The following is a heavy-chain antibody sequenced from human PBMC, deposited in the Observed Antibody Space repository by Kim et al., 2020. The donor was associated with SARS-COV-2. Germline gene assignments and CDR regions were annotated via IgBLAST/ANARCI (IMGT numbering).Heavy chain of an antibody. CDR3: AREGYYYGSGSYKGWFDP. V-gene: IGHV4-59*01. CDR1: GGSISTYY. Sequence: SETLSLTCTVSGGSISTYYWSWIRQPPGKGLEWIGYIYYSGSTKYNPSLKSRVTISVDTSKNQFSLNLSSVTAADTAVYYCAREGYYYGSGSYKGWFDP. D-gene: IGHD3-10*01. CDR2: IYYSGST. J-gene: IGHJ5*02.